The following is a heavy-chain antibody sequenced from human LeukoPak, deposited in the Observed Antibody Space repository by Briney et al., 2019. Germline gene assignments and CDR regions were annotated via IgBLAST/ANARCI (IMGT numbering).Heavy chain of an antibody. Sequence: ASVKVSCKTSGYTFSNYGISWVRQAPGQGLEWMGWISAYNGNTNYAQRLQGRVTMTTDTPSSTVYMEMRNLRSDDTAVYYCARDTQYCSGGSCYGGVDYWGQGTLVTVSS. V-gene: IGHV1-18*01. CDR3: ARDTQYCSGGSCYGGVDY. CDR2: ISAYNGNT. D-gene: IGHD2-15*01. CDR1: GYTFSNYG. J-gene: IGHJ4*02.